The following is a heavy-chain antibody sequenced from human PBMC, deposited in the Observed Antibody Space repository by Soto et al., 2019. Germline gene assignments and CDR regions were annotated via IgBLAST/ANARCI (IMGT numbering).Heavy chain of an antibody. Sequence: PGESLKISCNASGYTFVNYWIVWVRQMPGKGLEWMGIIYPSDSRTKYSPSFQGQVTMSADKSISTAYLQWDSLEASDTAIYYCARGNVANWFDPWGQGTLVTVSS. CDR2: IYPSDSRT. CDR1: GYTFVNYW. J-gene: IGHJ5*02. V-gene: IGHV5-51*01. CDR3: ARGNVANWFDP.